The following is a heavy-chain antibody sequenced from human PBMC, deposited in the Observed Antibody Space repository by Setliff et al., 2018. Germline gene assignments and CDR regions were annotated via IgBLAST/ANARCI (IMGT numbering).Heavy chain of an antibody. V-gene: IGHV3-33*06. CDR2: IWYDGSNK. D-gene: IGHD2-15*01. CDR1: GFTFSSCG. J-gene: IGHJ4*02. CDR3: AKDSRYGSGGSCYPGTFDY. Sequence: PGGSLRLSCAASGFTFSSCGMHWVRQAPGKGLEWVAVIWYDGSNKYYADSVKGRFTIARDNAKNTLFLQMNSLRAEDTAVYYCAKDSRYGSGGSCYPGTFDYWGQGTLVTVSS.